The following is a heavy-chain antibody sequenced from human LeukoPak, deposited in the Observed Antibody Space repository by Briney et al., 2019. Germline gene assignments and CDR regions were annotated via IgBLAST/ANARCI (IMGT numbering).Heavy chain of an antibody. J-gene: IGHJ4*02. D-gene: IGHD6-13*01. Sequence: PSETLSLTCTVSGGSISSSSYYWSWIRQPPGKGLEWIGEINHSGSTNYNPSLKSRVTISIDTSKTQFSLKLSSVTAADTAVYYCARGFNSHSSSWYGRFFDYWGQGTLVTVSS. CDR3: ARGFNSHSSSWYGRFFDY. CDR1: GGSISSSSYY. CDR2: INHSGST. V-gene: IGHV4-39*07.